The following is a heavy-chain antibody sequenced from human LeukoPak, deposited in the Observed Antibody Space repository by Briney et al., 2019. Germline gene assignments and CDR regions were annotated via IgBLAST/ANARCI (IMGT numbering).Heavy chain of an antibody. CDR2: TIPIFGTA. Sequence: SVKVSCTASGGTFSSYAISWVRQAPGQGLERMGGTIPIFGTANYAQKFQGRVTITADESTSTAYMELSSLRSEDTAVYYCASLFYDILTGSYYYGMDVWGKGTTVTVSS. J-gene: IGHJ6*04. CDR1: GGTFSSYA. CDR3: ASLFYDILTGSYYYGMDV. D-gene: IGHD3-9*01. V-gene: IGHV1-69*13.